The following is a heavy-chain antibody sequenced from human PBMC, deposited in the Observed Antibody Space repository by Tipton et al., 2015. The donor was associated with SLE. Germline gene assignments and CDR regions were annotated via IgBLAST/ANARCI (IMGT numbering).Heavy chain of an antibody. J-gene: IGHJ6*03. Sequence: TLSLTCAVSGYSISSSSYYWGWIRQPPGKGLEWIGEINHSGSTNYNPSLKSRVTISVDTSKNQFSLKLSSVTAADTAVYYCARGVLYDFWSGFYYYYYMDVWGKGTTVTVSS. CDR1: GYSISSSSYY. V-gene: IGHV4-39*01. CDR3: ARGVLYDFWSGFYYYYYMDV. CDR2: INHSGST. D-gene: IGHD3-3*01.